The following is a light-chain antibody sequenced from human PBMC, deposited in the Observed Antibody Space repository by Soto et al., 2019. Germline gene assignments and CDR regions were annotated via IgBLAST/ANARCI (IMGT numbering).Light chain of an antibody. J-gene: IGKJ4*01. Sequence: IQLTQSPSSLSASVGDRVTITCRASQGISSYLAWYQQKAGRAPKFLIHAASTLQSGVASRFSGSGSGTDFTLTISSLQPEDFATYYCQQLNSYPLTFGGGTKVEIK. CDR3: QQLNSYPLT. CDR2: AAS. CDR1: QGISSY. V-gene: IGKV1-9*01.